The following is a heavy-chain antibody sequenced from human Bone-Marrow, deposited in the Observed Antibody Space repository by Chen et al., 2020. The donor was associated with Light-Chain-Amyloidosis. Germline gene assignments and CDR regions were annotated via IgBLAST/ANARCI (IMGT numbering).Heavy chain of an antibody. V-gene: IGHV4-34*01. CDR1: GGSFSGYY. Sequence: QVQLQQWGAGLLKPSETLSFTCAVYGGSFSGYYWSWIRQPPRKGLEWIGEINHSGSTNYNPSLKSRVTISVDTSKNQFSLKLSSVTAADTAVYYCARGLFRIAARFDYWGQGTLVTVSS. CDR2: INHSGST. CDR3: ARGLFRIAARFDY. D-gene: IGHD6-6*01. J-gene: IGHJ4*02.